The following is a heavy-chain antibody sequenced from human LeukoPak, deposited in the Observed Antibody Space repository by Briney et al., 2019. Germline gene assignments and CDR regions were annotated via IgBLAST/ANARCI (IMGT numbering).Heavy chain of an antibody. CDR2: INPSGGST. Sequence: ASVNVSCKASGYTFTGYYMHWVRQAPGQGLEWVGIINPSGGSTTYAQKFQGRVTMTRDVSTSTVYMELSSLRSDDTAIYYCARDLGRVRDTNGYYIWGQGTLVTVSS. V-gene: IGHV1-46*01. CDR3: ARDLGRVRDTNGYYI. J-gene: IGHJ4*02. CDR1: GYTFTGYY. D-gene: IGHD3-22*01.